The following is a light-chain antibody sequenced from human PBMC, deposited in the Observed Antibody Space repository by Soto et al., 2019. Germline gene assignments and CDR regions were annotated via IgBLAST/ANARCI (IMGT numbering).Light chain of an antibody. CDR2: GNN. CDR3: QSYDSSLSGWV. Sequence: QSVLTQPPSVSGAPGQRVTISCTGSSSNIGAGYDVHWYQQLPGTARKLLIYGNNNRPSGVPDRFSGSKSGTSASLAITGLQAEDEADYYCQSYDSSLSGWVFGGGTKLTVL. J-gene: IGLJ3*02. V-gene: IGLV1-40*01. CDR1: SSNIGAGYD.